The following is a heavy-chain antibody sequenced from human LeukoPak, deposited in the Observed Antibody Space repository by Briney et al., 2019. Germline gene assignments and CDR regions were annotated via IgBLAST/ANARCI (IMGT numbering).Heavy chain of an antibody. Sequence: SQTLSLTCTVSGGSISSGGYYWSWIRQHPGKGLEWIGYIYYSGSTYYNPSLKSRVTISVDTSKNQFSLKLSSVTAADTAVYYCASLGAAVGDRWFDPWGQGTLVTVSS. CDR3: ASLGAAVGDRWFDP. J-gene: IGHJ5*02. CDR1: GGSISSGGYY. CDR2: IYYSGST. V-gene: IGHV4-31*03. D-gene: IGHD6-13*01.